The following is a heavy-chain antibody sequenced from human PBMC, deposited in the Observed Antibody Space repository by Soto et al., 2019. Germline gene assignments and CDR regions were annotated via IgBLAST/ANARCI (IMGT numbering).Heavy chain of an antibody. J-gene: IGHJ4*02. V-gene: IGHV3-33*01. CDR3: ARANGGYSYGPRGY. Sequence: GGSLRLSCAASGFTFSSYGMHWVRQAPGKGLEWVAVIWYDGSNKYYADSVKGRFTITRDNSKNTLYLQMNSLRAEDTAVYYCARANGGYSYGPRGYWGQGTLVTVSS. CDR2: IWYDGSNK. CDR1: GFTFSSYG. D-gene: IGHD5-18*01.